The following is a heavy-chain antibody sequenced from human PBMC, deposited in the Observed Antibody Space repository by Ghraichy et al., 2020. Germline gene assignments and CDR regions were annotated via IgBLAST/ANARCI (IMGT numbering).Heavy chain of an antibody. Sequence: GESLNISCAASGFIFSNYAMSWVCQAPGKGLEWVSSISVSGDSTYYADSVKGRFTISRDNSKNTVFLQMNSLRAEDTAVYYCAKTDYSSDDWGQGTLVTVSS. D-gene: IGHD3-22*01. CDR1: GFIFSNYA. V-gene: IGHV3-23*01. CDR3: AKTDYSSDD. J-gene: IGHJ4*02. CDR2: ISVSGDST.